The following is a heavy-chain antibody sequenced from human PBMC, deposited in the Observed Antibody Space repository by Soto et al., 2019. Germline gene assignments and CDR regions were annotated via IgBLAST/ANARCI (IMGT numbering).Heavy chain of an antibody. V-gene: IGHV3-7*01. CDR2: IKQDGSEK. CDR3: ARARMVVVPTATSGFYYYYMDV. Sequence: EVQLGESGGGLVQPGGSLRLSCAASGFTFSSYWMSWVRQAPGKGLDWVANIKQDGSEKYYVDSVKGRFTISRDNAKNSLYLQMNSVRAEDTAVYYCARARMVVVPTATSGFYYYYMDVWGKVTTVTASS. CDR1: GFTFSSYW. J-gene: IGHJ6*03. D-gene: IGHD2-2*01.